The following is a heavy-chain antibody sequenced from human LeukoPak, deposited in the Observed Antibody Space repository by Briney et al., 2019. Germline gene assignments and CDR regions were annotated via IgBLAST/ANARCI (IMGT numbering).Heavy chain of an antibody. CDR1: GGSISSYY. J-gene: IGHJ5*02. CDR3: ARHIGYCSTTSCQPGFHP. D-gene: IGHD2-2*01. CDR2: IYYSGST. V-gene: IGHV4-59*08. Sequence: SETLSLTCTVSGGSISSYYWSLIRQPPGKGLEWIGYIYYSGSTNYNPSLKSRVTISVDTSKNQFSLKLSSVTAADTAMYYCARHIGYCSTTSCQPGFHPWGQGTLVTVSP.